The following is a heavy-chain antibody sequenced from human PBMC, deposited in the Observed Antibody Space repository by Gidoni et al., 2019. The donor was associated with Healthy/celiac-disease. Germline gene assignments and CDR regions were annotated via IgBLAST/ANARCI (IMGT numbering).Heavy chain of an antibody. Sequence: QVQQVQSGAEVKKPGAAGQVYCKASGYTFTGYYMHGVRQAPGQGLEWMGWNTPNSGGTPYAPKSPGRVPMTRDTSISSAYMVLSTLTSDVTAVYYCARARGLDSWGQVTLVPVSS. CDR3: ARARGLDS. J-gene: IGHJ4*02. CDR1: GYTFTGYY. CDR2: NTPNSGGT. V-gene: IGHV1-2*02.